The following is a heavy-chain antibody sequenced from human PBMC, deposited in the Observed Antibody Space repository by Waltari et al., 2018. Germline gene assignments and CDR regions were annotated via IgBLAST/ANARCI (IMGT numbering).Heavy chain of an antibody. CDR3: ARVRLLYTFDY. D-gene: IGHD2-21*02. CDR1: GFTFSSYW. J-gene: IGHJ4*02. V-gene: IGHV3-74*01. CDR2: SNSDGSST. Sequence: EVQLVESGGGLVQPGGSLRLSCAASGFTFSSYWMHWVRQAPGKGLVWVSHSNSDGSSTSYADSVKDRFTISRDNAKNTLYLQMNSLRAEDTAVYYCARVRLLYTFDYWGQGTLVTVSS.